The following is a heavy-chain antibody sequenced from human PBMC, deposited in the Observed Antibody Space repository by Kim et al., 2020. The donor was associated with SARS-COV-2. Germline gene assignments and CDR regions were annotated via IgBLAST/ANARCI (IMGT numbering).Heavy chain of an antibody. D-gene: IGHD3-10*01. V-gene: IGHV3-7*01. J-gene: IGHJ6*02. CDR1: GFTFSSYW. CDR3: AGHIMVRGLYYYYYYGMDV. CDR2: IKQDGSEK. Sequence: GGSLRLSCAASGFTFSSYWMSWVRQAPGKGLEWVANIKQDGSEKYYVDSVKGRFTISRDNAKNSLYLQMNSLRAEDTAVYYCAGHIMVRGLYYYYYYGMDVWGQGTTVTVSS.